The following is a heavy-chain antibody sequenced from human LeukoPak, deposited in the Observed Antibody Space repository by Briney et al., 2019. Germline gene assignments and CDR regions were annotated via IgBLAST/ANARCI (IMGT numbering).Heavy chain of an antibody. V-gene: IGHV3-48*03. D-gene: IGHD3-10*02. CDR1: GFTFSSYE. J-gene: IGHJ6*04. CDR3: AELGITMIGGV. Sequence: HPGGSLRLSCAASGFTFSSYEMNWVRQAPGKGLEWVSYISSSGSTIYYADSVKGRFNIFRDNAKNSLYLQMNSLRAEDTAVYYCAELGITMIGGVCGKGTTVTISS. CDR2: ISSSGSTI.